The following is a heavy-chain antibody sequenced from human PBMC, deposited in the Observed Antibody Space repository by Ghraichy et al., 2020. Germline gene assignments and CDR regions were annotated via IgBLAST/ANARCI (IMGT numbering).Heavy chain of an antibody. CDR3: ARHSSGYYYTWFDP. Sequence: SQTLSLTCAVSGASIFSSTYYWGWIRQPPGKGLEWIGSSYYTGSAYYNSSLKSRVTISVDTSKNQFSLKLSSVTPADTAVYYCARHSSGYYYTWFDPWGQGTLVTVSS. D-gene: IGHD3-22*01. CDR2: SYYTGSA. V-gene: IGHV4-39*01. J-gene: IGHJ5*02. CDR1: GASIFSSTYY.